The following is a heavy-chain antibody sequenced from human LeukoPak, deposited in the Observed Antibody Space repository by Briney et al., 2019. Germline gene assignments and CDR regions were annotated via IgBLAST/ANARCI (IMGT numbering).Heavy chain of an antibody. D-gene: IGHD2-15*01. V-gene: IGHV3-7*01. CDR2: IKQDGSEK. CDR1: GFTFSSYW. Sequence: PWGALRLSCAASGFTFSSYWMSWVRQAPGKGLEWVANIKQDGSEKYYADSVKGRFTISRDNAKNSLYLQMNSLRAEDTAVYYCARDGRIEAFDIWGQGTMVTVSS. J-gene: IGHJ3*02. CDR3: ARDGRIEAFDI.